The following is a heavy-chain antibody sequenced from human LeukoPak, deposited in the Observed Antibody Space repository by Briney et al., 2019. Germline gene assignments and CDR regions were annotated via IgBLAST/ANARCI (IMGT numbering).Heavy chain of an antibody. J-gene: IGHJ4*02. CDR3: AKESRSGGSCYYVVMATAYDY. D-gene: IGHD2-15*01. Sequence: VQPGGSLLLSCGASGFTIISYGMHWVRQAPGKGLEWVAFIPYDGSNKFYADSVKGRFTISRDNSMGTLYLQMNSMRAEDTAVYYCAKESRSGGSCYYVVMATAYDYWGQGTLVTVPS. CDR2: IPYDGSNK. V-gene: IGHV3-30*02. CDR1: GFTIISYG.